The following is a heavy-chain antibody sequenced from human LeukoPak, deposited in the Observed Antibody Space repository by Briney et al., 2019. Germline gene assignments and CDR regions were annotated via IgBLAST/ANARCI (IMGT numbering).Heavy chain of an antibody. V-gene: IGHV3-30*02. Sequence: GGSLRLSCATSGFTFNSYGMNWVRQAPGKGLEWVTFIRYDGTNKYYADSVKGRFTISRDNSNNTLYLQMNSLRAEDTAVYYCAKGELNWGFAMDVWGKGTTVTVSS. CDR2: IRYDGTNK. CDR3: AKGELNWGFAMDV. CDR1: GFTFNSYG. J-gene: IGHJ6*03. D-gene: IGHD7-27*01.